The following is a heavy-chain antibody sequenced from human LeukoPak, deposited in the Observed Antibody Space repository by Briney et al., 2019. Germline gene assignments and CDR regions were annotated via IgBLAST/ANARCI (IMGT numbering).Heavy chain of an antibody. CDR2: LYSVGDT. D-gene: IGHD6-13*01. CDR3: AGTKNIAAAGRLDY. V-gene: IGHV3-53*01. J-gene: IGHJ4*02. Sequence: PGGSLRLSCAASGFTVSTNYMNWVRRAPGKGLEWVSVLYSVGDTYYGDSVKGRFTISRDNSKNTLYLQMNSLRAEDTAVYYCAGTKNIAAAGRLDYWGQGTLVTVSS. CDR1: GFTVSTNY.